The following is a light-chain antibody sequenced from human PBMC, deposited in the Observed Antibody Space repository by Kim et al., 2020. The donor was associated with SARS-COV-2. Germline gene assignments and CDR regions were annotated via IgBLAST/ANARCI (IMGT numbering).Light chain of an antibody. CDR2: SAS. CDR1: QSVSSSY. V-gene: IGKV3-20*01. CDR3: HQYGSSPWT. J-gene: IGKJ1*01. Sequence: EIVLTQSPGTLSLSPGERATLSCRASQSVSSSYLAWYQQKPGQAPRLLIYSASSRATGIPDRFSGSGSGTDFTFTISRMEPEDFAVYYCHQYGSSPWTFGQGTKVDIK.